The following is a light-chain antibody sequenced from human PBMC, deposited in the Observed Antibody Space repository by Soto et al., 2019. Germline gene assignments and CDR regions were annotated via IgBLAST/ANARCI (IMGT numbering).Light chain of an antibody. CDR2: KAS. CDR3: HQYYTFSPT. Sequence: DIQMTQSPSSLSASVGDRVTITCQASQTISSWLAWYQQKPGKAPNLLIYKASILESGVPSRFSGSGSGTGFTFAISSPQPDDFAPYYCHQYYTFSPTFGHGTKVEIK. J-gene: IGKJ1*01. CDR1: QTISSW. V-gene: IGKV1-5*03.